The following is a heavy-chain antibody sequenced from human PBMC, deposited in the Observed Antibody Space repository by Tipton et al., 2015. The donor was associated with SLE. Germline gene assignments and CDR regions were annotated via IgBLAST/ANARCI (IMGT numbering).Heavy chain of an antibody. J-gene: IGHJ4*02. CDR2: MYYIGYT. CDR3: ARHAGGLRRSFDD. D-gene: IGHD5/OR15-5a*01. CDR1: GGSISHSSFY. V-gene: IGHV4-39*07. Sequence: TLSLTCTVSGGSISHSSFYWGWIRQPPGKGLEWVGSMYYIGYTYDNPSLKSRVTISLDTSKNQLSLKLSSVTAADTAIYYCARHAGGLRRSFDDWGQGTLVSVSS.